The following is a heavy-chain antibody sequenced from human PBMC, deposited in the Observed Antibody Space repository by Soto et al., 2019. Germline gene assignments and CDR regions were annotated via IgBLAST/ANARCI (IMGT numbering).Heavy chain of an antibody. D-gene: IGHD3-22*01. CDR3: PRSRPSDSSLDALDI. J-gene: IGHJ3*02. CDR1: GFTFSSYS. V-gene: IGHV3-21*01. Sequence: PGGSLRLSCAASGFTFSSYSMNWVRQAPGKGLEWVPSISSSSNYIYYADSVKGRFTISRDNAKKTLYLQMNSLRAEDTAVYYCPRSRPSDSSLDALDIWGQGTMVTVSS. CDR2: ISSSSNYI.